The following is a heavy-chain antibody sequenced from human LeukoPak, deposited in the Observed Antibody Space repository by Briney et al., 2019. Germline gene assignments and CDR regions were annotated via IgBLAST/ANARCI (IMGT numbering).Heavy chain of an antibody. J-gene: IGHJ1*01. CDR3: ARVDDSSGYEYFQH. CDR1: GFTVSSNY. CDR2: IYRGGST. V-gene: IGHV3-53*01. Sequence: PGESLRLSCAASGFTVSSNYMSWVRQAPGKGLEWVSVIYRGGSTYYADSVKGRFTISRDNSKNTLYLQMNSLRAEDTAVYYCARVDDSSGYEYFQHWGQGTLVT. D-gene: IGHD3-22*01.